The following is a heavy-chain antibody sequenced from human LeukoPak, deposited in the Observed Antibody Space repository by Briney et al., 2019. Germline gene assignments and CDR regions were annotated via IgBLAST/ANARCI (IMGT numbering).Heavy chain of an antibody. Sequence: GGSLRLSCAASGFTFSSYAMSWVRQAPGKGLEWVSAISGSGGSTYYAGSVKGRFTISRDNSKNTLYLQMNSLRAEDTAVYYCAKEPGRRGYSYGTYYWGQGTLVTVSS. CDR1: GFTFSSYA. CDR3: AKEPGRRGYSYGTYY. D-gene: IGHD5-18*01. J-gene: IGHJ4*02. V-gene: IGHV3-23*01. CDR2: ISGSGGST.